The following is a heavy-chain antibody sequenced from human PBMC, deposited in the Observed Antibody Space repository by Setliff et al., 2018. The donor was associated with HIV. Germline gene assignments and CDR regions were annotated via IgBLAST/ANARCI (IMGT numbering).Heavy chain of an antibody. J-gene: IGHJ4*02. CDR3: ARDPHYYDSSGYYWDY. D-gene: IGHD3-22*01. CDR2: IWYDGSNK. Sequence: GGSLRLSCAASGFTFSSYGMHWVRQAPGKGLEWVAVIWYDGSNKYYADSVRGRFIISRDNSKSTVFLQMNSLRAEDTAVYYCARDPHYYDSSGYYWDYWGQGALVTVSS. V-gene: IGHV3-33*01. CDR1: GFTFSSYG.